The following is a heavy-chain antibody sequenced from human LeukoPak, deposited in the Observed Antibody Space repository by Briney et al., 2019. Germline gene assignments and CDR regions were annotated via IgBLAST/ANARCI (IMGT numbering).Heavy chain of an antibody. CDR2: ISYDGSNK. Sequence: GGSLRLSCAASGFTFSSYAMHWVRQAPGKGLEWVAVISYDGSNKYYADSVKGRFTISRDNSKNTLYLQMNSLRAEDTAVYYCARDRATGIYYYYYMDVWGKGTTVTVSS. CDR3: ARDRATGIYYYYYMDV. V-gene: IGHV3-30*04. J-gene: IGHJ6*03. D-gene: IGHD5-12*01. CDR1: GFTFSSYA.